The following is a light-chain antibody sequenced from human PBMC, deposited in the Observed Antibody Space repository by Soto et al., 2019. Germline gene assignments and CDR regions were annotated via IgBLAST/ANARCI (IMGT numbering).Light chain of an antibody. CDR3: ETWDSNTRV. CDR2: LEDSGGY. V-gene: IGLV4-60*03. Sequence: QSVLTQSSSASASLGSSVKLTCTLSSGHRSYIIAWHQQQPGTAPRYLMKLEDSGGYNRGSVVPDRFSGSSSGADRYLTISNLQSEDEADYYCETWDSNTRVFGGGTKLTVL. CDR1: SGHRSYI. J-gene: IGLJ2*01.